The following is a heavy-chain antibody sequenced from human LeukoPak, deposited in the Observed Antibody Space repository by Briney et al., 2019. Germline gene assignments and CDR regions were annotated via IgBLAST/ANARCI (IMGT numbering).Heavy chain of an antibody. CDR3: AKDPTMIVVVTVDY. D-gene: IGHD3-22*01. J-gene: IGHJ4*02. CDR1: GFTFSSYA. Sequence: GGSLRLSCAASGFTFSSYAMSWVRQAPGKGLEWVSAISGSGGSTYYADSVKGRSTISRDNSKNTLYLQMNSLRAEDTAVYYCAKDPTMIVVVTVDYWGQGTLVTVSS. V-gene: IGHV3-23*01. CDR2: ISGSGGST.